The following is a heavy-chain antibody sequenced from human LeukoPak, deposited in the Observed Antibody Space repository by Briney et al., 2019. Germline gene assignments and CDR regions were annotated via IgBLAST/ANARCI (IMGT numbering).Heavy chain of an antibody. CDR3: ARGVIAARRVVSHLGWFDP. D-gene: IGHD6-6*01. CDR1: GGSFSGYY. CDR2: INHSGST. Sequence: SETLSLTCAVYGGSFSGYYWSWIRQPPGKGLEWIGEINHSGSTNYNPSLKSRVTISVDTSKNQFSLKLSSVTAADTAVYYCARGVIAARRVVSHLGWFDPWGQGTLVTVSS. J-gene: IGHJ5*02. V-gene: IGHV4-34*01.